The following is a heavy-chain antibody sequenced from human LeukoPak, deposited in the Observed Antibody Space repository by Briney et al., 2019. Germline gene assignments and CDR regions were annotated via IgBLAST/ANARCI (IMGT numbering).Heavy chain of an antibody. CDR2: ISTSNGNT. V-gene: IGHV1-18*01. CDR3: GRASSSGGMDV. J-gene: IGHJ6*02. D-gene: IGHD3-10*01. Sequence: ASVTVSCKASGYTLTAYGISWVRQAPGQGLQWMGWISTSNGNTNYAQELKDKVTMTIDTSTSTAFMELRSLRSDDTAVYYCGRASSSGGMDVWGQGTRVTVSS. CDR1: GYTLTAYG.